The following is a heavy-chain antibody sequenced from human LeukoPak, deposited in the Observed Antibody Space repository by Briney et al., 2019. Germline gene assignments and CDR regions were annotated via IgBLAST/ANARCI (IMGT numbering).Heavy chain of an antibody. V-gene: IGHV4-39*07. CDR3: ARGRPIYCSGGSCYSGFDY. J-gene: IGHJ4*02. CDR2: IYYSEGT. Sequence: SETLSLTCTVSGDSISSRSYYWGWIRQPPGKGLKWIGSIYYSEGTYYNPSLKSRVTISIDTSKNQFSLKLNSVTAADTAVYYCARGRPIYCSGGSCYSGFDYWGQGTLVTVSS. D-gene: IGHD2-15*01. CDR1: GDSISSRSYY.